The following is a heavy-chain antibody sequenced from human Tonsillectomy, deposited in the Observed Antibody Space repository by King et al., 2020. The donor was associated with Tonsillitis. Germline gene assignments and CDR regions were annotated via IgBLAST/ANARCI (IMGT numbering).Heavy chain of an antibody. J-gene: IGHJ4*02. D-gene: IGHD3-10*01. CDR3: AKGANYYGSGTYDY. V-gene: IGHV3-9*01. CDR1: GFTFDDYA. Sequence: VQLVQSGGGLVQPGRSLRLSCAASGFTFDDYAMHWVRQAPGKGLEWVSGISWNSGSIGYADSVKGRFTISRDNAKNSLYLQMNSLRAEDTALYYCAKGANYYGSGTYDYWGQGTLVTVSS. CDR2: ISWNSGSI.